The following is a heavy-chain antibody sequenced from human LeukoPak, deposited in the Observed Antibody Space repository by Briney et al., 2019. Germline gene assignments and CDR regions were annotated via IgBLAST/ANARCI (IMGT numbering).Heavy chain of an antibody. CDR2: ISGTGGST. J-gene: IGHJ3*02. V-gene: IGHV3-23*01. Sequence: GGSLRLSCAASGFTFSTYAMTWVRQAPGKGLEWVSLISGTGGSTYYADSVKGRFTISRDNSKNTLYLQMNSLRSDDTAVYYCARDSFPDYDSSGYDAFDIWGQGTMVTVSS. CDR3: ARDSFPDYDSSGYDAFDI. CDR1: GFTFSTYA. D-gene: IGHD3-22*01.